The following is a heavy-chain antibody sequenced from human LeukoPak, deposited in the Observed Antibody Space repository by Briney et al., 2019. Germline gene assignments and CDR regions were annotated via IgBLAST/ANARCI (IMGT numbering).Heavy chain of an antibody. D-gene: IGHD3-10*01. J-gene: IGHJ4*02. V-gene: IGHV3-21*01. Sequence: PGGSLRLSCAASGFPFSSYAMSWVRHAPGKGLEWVSSISSSSSYIYYADSVKGRFTISRDNAKNSLYLQMNSLRAEDTAVYYCARGGSGSYYNSPDYWGQGTLVTVSS. CDR2: ISSSSSYI. CDR3: ARGGSGSYYNSPDY. CDR1: GFPFSSYA.